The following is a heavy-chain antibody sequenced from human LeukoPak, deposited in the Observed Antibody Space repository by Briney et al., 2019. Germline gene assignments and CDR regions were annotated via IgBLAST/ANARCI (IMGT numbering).Heavy chain of an antibody. D-gene: IGHD3-22*01. V-gene: IGHV3-7*01. J-gene: IGHJ4*02. CDR3: ARDYYGSTGPLTY. Sequence: GGSLRLSCAASGFTFSSYWMSWVRQAPGKGLEWVANIEQDGSEKFYVDSVKGRFTISRDNAKNSLYLQMNSLRAEDTAVYFCARDYYGSTGPLTYWGQGALVTVSS. CDR1: GFTFSSYW. CDR2: IEQDGSEK.